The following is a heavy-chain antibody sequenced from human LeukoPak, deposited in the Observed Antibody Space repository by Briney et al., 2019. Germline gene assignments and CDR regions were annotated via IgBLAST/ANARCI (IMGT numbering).Heavy chain of an antibody. CDR1: GFTFNNYA. CDR3: ATVRGCGGDCYYLDY. Sequence: QTGGSLRLSCAASGFTFNNYAMTGVRQAPGKGLEWVTIIWYDGSNKYYADSVKGRFIISRDNSKNTLYLQMNSLRAEDTAVYYCATVRGCGGDCYYLDYWGQGTLVTVSS. CDR2: IWYDGSNK. D-gene: IGHD2-21*02. V-gene: IGHV3-33*08. J-gene: IGHJ4*02.